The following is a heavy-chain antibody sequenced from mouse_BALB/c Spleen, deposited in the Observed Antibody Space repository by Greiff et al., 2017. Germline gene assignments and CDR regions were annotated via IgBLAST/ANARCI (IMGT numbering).Heavy chain of an antibody. D-gene: IGHD2-1*01. CDR2: IYPYNGGT. J-gene: IGHJ1*01. CDR3: ARGNSYWYLDV. V-gene: IGHV1S29*02. Sequence: EVQLQQSGPELVKPGASVKISCKASGYTFTDYNMHWVKQSHGKSLEWIGYIYPYNGGTGYNQKFKSKATLTVDNSSSTAYMELRSLTSEDSAVYYCARGNSYWYLDVWGAGTTVTVSS. CDR1: GYTFTDYN.